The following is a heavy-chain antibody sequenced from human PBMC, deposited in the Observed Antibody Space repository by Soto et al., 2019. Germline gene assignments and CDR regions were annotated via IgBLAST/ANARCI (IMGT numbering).Heavy chain of an antibody. J-gene: IGHJ3*02. CDR1: GGSISNYY. D-gene: IGHD3-22*01. CDR3: ARDKTRHYYDSSGFDACDI. V-gene: IGHV4-59*01. CDR2: IYYSGST. Sequence: QVQLQESGPGLVKPSETLSLTCTVSGGSISNYYWSWIRQPPGKGLEWIGYIYYSGSTNYNPSLKSRFTISVDTSKNQCSLTLSSGTAADTAVYYCARDKTRHYYDSSGFDACDIWGQGTMVILSS.